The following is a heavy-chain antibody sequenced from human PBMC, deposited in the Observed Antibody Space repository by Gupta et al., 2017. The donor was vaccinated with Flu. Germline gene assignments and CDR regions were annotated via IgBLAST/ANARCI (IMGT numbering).Heavy chain of an antibody. CDR2: ISVFTGNT. CDR3: ARVSHDSGGFTGSFDF. CDR1: GYLFTSFG. V-gene: IGHV1-18*01. Sequence: QVQLVQSGDEVKKSGASVRVFCKASGYLFTSFGITWVRQAPGQGLECLGWISVFTGNTNYAQNLQGRVTMTTDTSTDTAYMELKSLTPDDTAVYYCARVSHDSGGFTGSFDFWGQGTMVSVSS. J-gene: IGHJ3*01. D-gene: IGHD3-22*01.